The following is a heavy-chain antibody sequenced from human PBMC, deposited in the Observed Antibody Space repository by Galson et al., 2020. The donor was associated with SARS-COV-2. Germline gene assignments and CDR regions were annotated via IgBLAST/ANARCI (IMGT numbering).Heavy chain of an antibody. J-gene: IGHJ6*03. CDR2: ISYTGST. CDR1: GGSISTSSDY. Sequence: SETLSLTCTVSGGSISTSSDYWGWIRQPPGKGLEWIGTISYTGSTYYNPSLKSRVFISVDTSKNQFSLTLNSVTAADTGVYYCARRKYYNYYMDVWGKGTTVTISS. V-gene: IGHV4-39*01. CDR3: ARRKYYNYYMDV.